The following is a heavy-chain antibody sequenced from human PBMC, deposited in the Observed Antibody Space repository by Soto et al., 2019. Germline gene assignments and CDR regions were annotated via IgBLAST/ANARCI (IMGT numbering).Heavy chain of an antibody. CDR3: ARQRGYYYCPENPYSFAMEV. J-gene: IGHJ6*02. CDR1: GYSFTRYW. CDR2: IYPTDSDT. V-gene: IGHV5-51*01. D-gene: IGHD3-10*01. Sequence: GESLKISCRGSGYSFTRYWIGWVRQMPGKGLEWMGIIYPTDSDTRYSPSFQGQVTISADKSISTAYLQWSRLKASDTAMYYCARQRGYYYCPENPYSFAMEVWVQGTTVNVS.